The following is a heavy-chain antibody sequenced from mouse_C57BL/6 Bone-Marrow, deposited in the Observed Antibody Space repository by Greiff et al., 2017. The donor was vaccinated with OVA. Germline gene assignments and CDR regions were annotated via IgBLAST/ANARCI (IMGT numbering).Heavy chain of an antibody. J-gene: IGHJ4*01. D-gene: IGHD1-1*02. CDR2: IYPRDGST. CDR1: GYTFTDYT. Sequence: QVQLQQSDAELVKPGASVKISCKVSGYTFTDYTMHWMKQRPEQGLEWIGYIYPRDGSTKYNEKFKGKATLTADKSSSKTYMQLNSLTSEDAEDCFCGGPLAMDYWGQGTSVTVSS. V-gene: IGHV1-78*01. CDR3: GGPLAMDY.